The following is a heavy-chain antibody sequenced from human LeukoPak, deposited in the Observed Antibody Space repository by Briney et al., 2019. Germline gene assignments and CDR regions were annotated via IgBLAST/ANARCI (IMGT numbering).Heavy chain of an antibody. J-gene: IGHJ3*02. CDR2: IYYSGST. V-gene: IGHV4-59*01. D-gene: IGHD6-19*01. Sequence: SETLSLTCTVSGGSISSYYWSWIRQPPGKGLEWIGYIYYSGSTNYNPSLKSRVTISVDTSKNQFSLKLSSVTAADTAVYYCARTGRLVRRAFDIWGQGTMVTVSS. CDR3: ARTGRLVRRAFDI. CDR1: GGSISSYY.